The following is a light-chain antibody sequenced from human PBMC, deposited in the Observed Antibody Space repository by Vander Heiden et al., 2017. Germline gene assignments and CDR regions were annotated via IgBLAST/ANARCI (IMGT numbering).Light chain of an antibody. Sequence: QSALTQPPSASGSPGPSVTISCTGTSSDIGAYNYVSWYQQYAGKAPKLMIYEVNKRPSGVPDRFSGSKFGNTAYLTVSGLQAEDEADYYCSSFAGSRVFGGGTKLTVL. J-gene: IGLJ3*02. CDR3: SSFAGSRV. CDR2: EVN. CDR1: SSDIGAYNY. V-gene: IGLV2-8*01.